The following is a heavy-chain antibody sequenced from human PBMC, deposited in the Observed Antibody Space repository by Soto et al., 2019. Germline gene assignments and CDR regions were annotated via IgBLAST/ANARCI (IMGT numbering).Heavy chain of an antibody. CDR2: IKQDGSEK. Sequence: PGGSLRLSCAASGFTFSSYWMSWVRQAPGKGLEWVANIKQDGSEKYYVDSVKGRFTISRDNAKNSLYLQMNSLRAEDTAVYYCARDEGVLEWEKAGWFDPWGQGTLVTVSS. CDR1: GFTFSSYW. CDR3: ARDEGVLEWEKAGWFDP. J-gene: IGHJ5*02. D-gene: IGHD3-3*01. V-gene: IGHV3-7*03.